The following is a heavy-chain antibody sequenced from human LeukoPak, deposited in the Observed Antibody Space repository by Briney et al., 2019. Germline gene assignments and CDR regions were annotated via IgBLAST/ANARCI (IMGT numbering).Heavy chain of an antibody. CDR1: GYTFTSYW. CDR3: ARDYGSGSYYYDY. CDR2: IYPDDSDT. Sequence: GESLKISCKGSGYTFTSYWIGWVRQMPGKGLEWMGIIYPDDSDTRYSPSFQGQVTISADKSISTAYLQWSGLQASDTAMYYCARDYGSGSYYYDYWGQRTLVTVSS. V-gene: IGHV5-51*01. J-gene: IGHJ4*02. D-gene: IGHD3-10*01.